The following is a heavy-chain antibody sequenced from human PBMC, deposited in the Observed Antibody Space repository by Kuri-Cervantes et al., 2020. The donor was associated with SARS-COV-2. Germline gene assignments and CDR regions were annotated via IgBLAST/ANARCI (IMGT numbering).Heavy chain of an antibody. CDR3: ARSSGYYRRWYFDL. CDR1: GYTLTELS. Sequence: ASVKVSCKVSGYTLTELSMHWVRQAPGKGLEWMGGFDPEDGETIYAQKFRGRVTMTEDTSTDTAYMELSSLRSEDTAVYSCARSSGYYRRWYFDLWGRGTLVTVSS. CDR2: FDPEDGET. V-gene: IGHV1-24*01. D-gene: IGHD3-22*01. J-gene: IGHJ2*01.